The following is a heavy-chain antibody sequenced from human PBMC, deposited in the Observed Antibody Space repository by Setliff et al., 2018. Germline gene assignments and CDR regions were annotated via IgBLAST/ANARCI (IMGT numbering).Heavy chain of an antibody. V-gene: IGHV3-30*02. CDR1: EFRFSIYG. CDR2: IRYDGSNK. Sequence: PGGSLRLSCAASEFRFSIYGMHWVRQAPGKGLECMAFIRYDGSNKYYADSVKGRFTISRDNSKNTLYLQMNSLRAEDTAVYYCAKGLKKPLIRGSGFDYWGRGTLVTVSS. CDR3: AKGLKKPLIRGSGFDY. J-gene: IGHJ4*02. D-gene: IGHD3-10*01.